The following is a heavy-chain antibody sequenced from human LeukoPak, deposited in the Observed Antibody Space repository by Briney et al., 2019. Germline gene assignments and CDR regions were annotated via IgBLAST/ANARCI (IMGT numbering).Heavy chain of an antibody. Sequence: GGSPRLSCAASGFTFSSYWMSWVRQAPGKGLEWVANIKQDGSEKYYVDSVKGRFTISRDNAKNSLYLQMNSLRAEDTAVYYCARGSGYDSFDYWGQGTLVTVSS. CDR1: GFTFSSYW. CDR2: IKQDGSEK. CDR3: ARGSGYDSFDY. V-gene: IGHV3-7*01. J-gene: IGHJ4*02. D-gene: IGHD5-12*01.